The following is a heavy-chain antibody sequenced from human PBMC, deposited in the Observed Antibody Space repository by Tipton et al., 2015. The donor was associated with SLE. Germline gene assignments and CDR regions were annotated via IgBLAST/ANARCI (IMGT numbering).Heavy chain of an antibody. Sequence: TLSLTCTVSGGSISSYYWSWIRQPPGKGLEWIGYIYYSGSTFYNPSLKSRVTISLDTSKNQFSLKLSSVTAADTAVYYCARHGSSSARGYFDYWGQGTLVTVSS. CDR2: IYYSGST. CDR3: ARHGSSSARGYFDY. J-gene: IGHJ4*02. D-gene: IGHD6-6*01. CDR1: GGSISSYY. V-gene: IGHV4-59*08.